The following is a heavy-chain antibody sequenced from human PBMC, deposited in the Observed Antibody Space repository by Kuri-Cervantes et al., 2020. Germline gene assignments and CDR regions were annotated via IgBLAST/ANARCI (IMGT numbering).Heavy chain of an antibody. CDR3: ARGGPDAFDI. CDR1: GFTFSSYG. V-gene: IGHV3-23*01. J-gene: IGHJ3*02. CDR2: ISGSGGST. Sequence: GESLKISCAASGFTFSSYGMHWVRQAPGKGLEWVSAISGSGGSTYYADSVKGRFTISRDNSKNTLYLQMNSLRAENTAVYYCARGGPDAFDIWGQGTMVTVSS.